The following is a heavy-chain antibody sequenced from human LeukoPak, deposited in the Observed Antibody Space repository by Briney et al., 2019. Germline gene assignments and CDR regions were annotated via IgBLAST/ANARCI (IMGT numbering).Heavy chain of an antibody. J-gene: IGHJ4*02. CDR3: ARDIPSGFYTPDY. Sequence: GGSLRLSCVASGFTFSDYWMSWVRQAPGMGLEWAANVETDGDERNYADSVKGRFTISRDNAKNSLYLQMNSLGDEDTAVYYCARDIPSGFYTPDYWGQGTLVTVSS. D-gene: IGHD5-12*01. CDR2: VETDGDER. V-gene: IGHV3-7*01. CDR1: GFTFSDYW.